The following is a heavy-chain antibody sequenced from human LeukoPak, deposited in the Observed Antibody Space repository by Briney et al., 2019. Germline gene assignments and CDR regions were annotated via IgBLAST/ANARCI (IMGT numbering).Heavy chain of an antibody. CDR3: ARENPREGYSYGFLGY. J-gene: IGHJ4*02. CDR1: GYTFTSYY. CDR2: INPSGGST. V-gene: IGHV1-46*01. D-gene: IGHD5-18*01. Sequence: ASVKVSCKASGYTFTSYYMHWVRQAPGQGLEWMGIINPSGGSTSYAQKFQGRVTMTRDTSTSTVYMELSSLRSEDTAVYYCARENPREGYSYGFLGYWGQGTLVTVSS.